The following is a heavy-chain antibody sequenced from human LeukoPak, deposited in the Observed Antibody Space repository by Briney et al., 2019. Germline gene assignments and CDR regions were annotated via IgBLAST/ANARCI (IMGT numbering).Heavy chain of an antibody. D-gene: IGHD7-27*01. V-gene: IGHV3-53*01. Sequence: GGSLRLSCVASGFIVSNNYMSWVRQAPGKGLEWVSVIYRDGTTYYADSVKGRFTISRDTSKNTLDLQMNSLRAEDTAVYYCAKTGGPWDWGQGALVTVSS. CDR2: IYRDGTT. CDR3: AKTGGPWD. J-gene: IGHJ4*02. CDR1: GFIVSNNY.